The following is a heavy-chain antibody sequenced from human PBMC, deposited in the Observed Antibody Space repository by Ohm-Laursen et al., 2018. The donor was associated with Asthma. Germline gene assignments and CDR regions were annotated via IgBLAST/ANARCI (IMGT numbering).Heavy chain of an antibody. CDR1: GLTFSSYG. CDR3: ARADSSGWDFDD. J-gene: IGHJ4*02. CDR2: ISSNSKNI. Sequence: GSLRLSCAASGLTFSSYGMNWVRQAPGKGLEWVSYISSNSKNIYYVDSVRGRFTISRDNAKNSLYLQMNSLRDDDTAVYYCARADSSGWDFDDWGQGTRVTVSS. D-gene: IGHD6-19*01. V-gene: IGHV3-48*02.